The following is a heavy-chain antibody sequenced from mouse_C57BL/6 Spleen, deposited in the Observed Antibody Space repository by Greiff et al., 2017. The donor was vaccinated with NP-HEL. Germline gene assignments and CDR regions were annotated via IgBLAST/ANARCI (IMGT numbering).Heavy chain of an antibody. CDR3: ARSRLYYFDY. CDR1: GYTFTSYW. Sequence: QVQLQQPGAGLVRPGSSVKLSCKASGYTFTSYWMAWVKQRPGQGLEWIGNIYPSDSETHYTQKFKGQATLTVDKSSSTTYKQLSSLTSEESAVYYCARSRLYYFDYWGQGTTLTVSS. J-gene: IGHJ2*01. V-gene: IGHV1-61*01. CDR2: IYPSDSET. D-gene: IGHD2-2*01.